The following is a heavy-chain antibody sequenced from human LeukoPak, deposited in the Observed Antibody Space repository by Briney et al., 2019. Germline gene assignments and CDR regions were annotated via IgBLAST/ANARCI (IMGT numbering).Heavy chain of an antibody. CDR1: GFTFSSYE. CDR2: ISSCGSTI. V-gene: IGHV3-48*03. J-gene: IGHJ4*02. Sequence: GGSLRLSCAASGFTFSSYEMNWVRQAPGKGLEWVTYISSCGSTIYYADSVKGRFTISRDNAKNSLYLQMNSLRAEDTAVYYCASDPYSSSWFDYWGQGTLVTVSS. CDR3: ASDPYSSSWFDY. D-gene: IGHD6-13*01.